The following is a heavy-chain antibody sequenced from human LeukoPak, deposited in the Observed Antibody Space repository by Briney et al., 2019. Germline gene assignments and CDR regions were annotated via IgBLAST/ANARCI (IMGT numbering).Heavy chain of an antibody. Sequence: SGGSLRLSCSASGFTFSSYAMHWVRQAPGKGLEYVSAISSNGGSTYYADSVKGRFTISRDNSKNTLYLQMSSLRAEDTAVYYCVKNRGGGFGSSPAQYDAFDIWGQGTMVTVSS. D-gene: IGHD6-6*01. V-gene: IGHV3-64D*09. J-gene: IGHJ3*02. CDR2: ISSNGGST. CDR1: GFTFSSYA. CDR3: VKNRGGGFGSSPAQYDAFDI.